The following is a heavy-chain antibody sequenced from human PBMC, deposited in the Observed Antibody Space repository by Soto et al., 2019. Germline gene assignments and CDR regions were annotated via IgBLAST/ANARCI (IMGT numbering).Heavy chain of an antibody. Sequence: QVQLQESGPGLVKPSGTLSLTCAVSGGSISSSNWWSWVRQPPGKGLEWIGEIYHSWSTNYNPSLKSRVTISVDKSKNQFSLKLSSVTAADTAVYYCASHSHGGDYFTTLDYWGQGTLVTVSS. D-gene: IGHD4-17*01. CDR3: ASHSHGGDYFTTLDY. V-gene: IGHV4-4*02. CDR2: IYHSWST. CDR1: GGSISSSNW. J-gene: IGHJ4*02.